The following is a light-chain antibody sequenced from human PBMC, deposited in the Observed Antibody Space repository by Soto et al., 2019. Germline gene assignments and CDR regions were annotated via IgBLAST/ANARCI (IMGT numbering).Light chain of an antibody. J-gene: IGLJ3*02. Sequence: QSVLTQPPSASGTPGQRVTISCSGTTSNIGTNYVYWYQQLPGMAPKLVMYSTDRRPSGVPGRFSGSKSGTSAFLAITGLRSEDEANYYCSAWDDSLSGWVFGGGTKLTVL. CDR3: SAWDDSLSGWV. CDR1: TSNIGTNY. CDR2: STD. V-gene: IGLV1-47*02.